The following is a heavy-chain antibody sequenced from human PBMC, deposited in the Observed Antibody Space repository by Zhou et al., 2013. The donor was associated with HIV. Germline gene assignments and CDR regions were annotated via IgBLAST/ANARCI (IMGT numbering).Heavy chain of an antibody. Sequence: QVQLVQSGAEVKRPGSSVKVSCKASGGTFNYAFTWVRQAPGQGLEWMGRIIPVFGTTYYPQKFQGRVTITTDQSTSTAYMELSSLRSEDTAVYYCARHAIEANVGYYFANWGQGTLVTVSS. CDR1: GGTFNYA. CDR3: ARHAIEANVGYYFAN. D-gene: IGHD1-1*01. CDR2: IIPVFGTT. V-gene: IGHV1-69*05. J-gene: IGHJ4*02.